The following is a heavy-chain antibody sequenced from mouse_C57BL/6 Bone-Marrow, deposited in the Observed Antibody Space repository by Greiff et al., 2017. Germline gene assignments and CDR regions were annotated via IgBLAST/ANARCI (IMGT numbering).Heavy chain of an antibody. CDR2: IYPGSGST. V-gene: IGHV1-55*01. CDR3: ANIDYDCYYAMDY. CDR1: GYTFTSYW. D-gene: IGHD2-4*01. J-gene: IGHJ4*01. Sequence: QVQLQQPGAELVKPGASVKMSCKASGYTFTSYWITWVKQRPGQGLEWIGDIYPGSGSTNYNEKFKSKATLTVDTSSSTAYMQLSSLTSEDSAVYYCANIDYDCYYAMDYWGQGTSVTVSS.